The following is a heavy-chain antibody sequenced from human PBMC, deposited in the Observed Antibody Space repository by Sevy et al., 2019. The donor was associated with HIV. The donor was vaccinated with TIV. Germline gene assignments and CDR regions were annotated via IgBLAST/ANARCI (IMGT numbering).Heavy chain of an antibody. CDR2: FYGNI. J-gene: IGHJ5*02. CDR1: GGSISTYY. Sequence: SETLSLTCTVSGGSISTYYLSWIRQTPGKGLEWIGHFYGNINYNSPLRSRASISVDTSKNQFSLRLTSVTAADTAVYYCARIWPTNYDSGAYYRMNWFDLWGQGILVTVSS. V-gene: IGHV4-59*01. D-gene: IGHD3-10*01. CDR3: ARIWPTNYDSGAYYRMNWFDL.